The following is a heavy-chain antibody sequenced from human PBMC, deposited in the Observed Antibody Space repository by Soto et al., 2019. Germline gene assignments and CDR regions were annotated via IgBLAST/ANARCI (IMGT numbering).Heavy chain of an antibody. J-gene: IGHJ5*02. CDR1: GGAVSSGTYY. V-gene: IGHV4-61*01. CDR2: IYFTGST. CDR3: TRGPPRAQWFDP. Sequence: PSETLSLTCTVSGGAVSSGTYYWSWIRQPPGKGLEWIGHIYFTGSTNYNPSLKSRVTMSLDTSRNQFSLKLSSVTAADTAVYYCTRGPPRAQWFDPWGLGTLVTVS.